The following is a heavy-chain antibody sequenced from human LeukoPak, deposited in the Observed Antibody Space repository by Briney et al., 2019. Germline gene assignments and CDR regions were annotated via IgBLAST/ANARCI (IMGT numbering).Heavy chain of an antibody. J-gene: IGHJ4*02. V-gene: IGHV3-30*01. CDR3: ARARNGTLKY. CDR1: GFTFRHYA. CDR2: ISYDGSHQ. D-gene: IGHD1-26*01. Sequence: GRSLRLSCAASGFTFRHYAMHWVRQAPGKGLEWAAVISYDGSHQYSADSVKGRLSISRDNSRHTLYLQMNSLRPEDTAVYYCARARNGTLKYWGQGTLVIVSS.